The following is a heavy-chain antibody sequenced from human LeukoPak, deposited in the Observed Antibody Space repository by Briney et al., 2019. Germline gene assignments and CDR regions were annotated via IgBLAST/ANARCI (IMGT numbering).Heavy chain of an antibody. CDR1: GGSISSSDYY. V-gene: IGHV4-39*01. Sequence: PSETLSLTCTVSGGSISSSDYYWAWIRQPPGKGLEWIASIFYSGTTYYNPSLKSRVIISVDTSKNQFSVKLNSVTAADTALYYCARLASLTGGLDNWGQGTLVTVSS. J-gene: IGHJ4*02. D-gene: IGHD7-27*01. CDR2: IFYSGTT. CDR3: ARLASLTGGLDN.